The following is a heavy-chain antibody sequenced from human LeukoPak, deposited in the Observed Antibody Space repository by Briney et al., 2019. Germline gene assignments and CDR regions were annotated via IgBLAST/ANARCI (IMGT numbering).Heavy chain of an antibody. CDR3: ARDIGTWPNSLFDY. D-gene: IGHD4-23*01. CDR2: IWSDGSKK. J-gene: IGHJ4*02. CDR1: GFIFSNYG. Sequence: PGGSLRLSRAASGFIFSNYGFHWVRQAPGKGLEWVALIWSDGSKKYYTDSVKGRFTISRDDSKNTLFLQMNSLRAEDMAVYYCARDIGTWPNSLFDYWGQGNLVTVSS. V-gene: IGHV3-33*01.